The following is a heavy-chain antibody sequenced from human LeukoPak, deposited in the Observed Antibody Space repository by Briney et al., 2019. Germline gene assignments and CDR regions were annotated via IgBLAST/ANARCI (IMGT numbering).Heavy chain of an antibody. CDR1: GGSISSGGYS. Sequence: SQTLSLTCAVSGGSISSGGYSWSWIRQPPGKGLEWIGYIYHSGSTNYNPSLKSRVTISVDKSKNQFSLKLSSVTAADTAVYYCARRWQQLPESMFDPWGQGTLVTVSS. CDR2: IYHSGST. V-gene: IGHV4-30-2*01. D-gene: IGHD6-13*01. J-gene: IGHJ5*02. CDR3: ARRWQQLPESMFDP.